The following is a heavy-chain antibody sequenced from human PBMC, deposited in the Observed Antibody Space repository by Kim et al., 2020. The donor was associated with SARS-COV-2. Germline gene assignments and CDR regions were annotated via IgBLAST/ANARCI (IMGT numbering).Heavy chain of an antibody. J-gene: IGHJ4*02. V-gene: IGHV4-31*03. CDR1: GGSMDSGAFY. CDR3: AREAYLCGSTTCPFDN. CDR2: IYYSGSTYP. D-gene: IGHD3-10*02. Sequence: SETPSLTCTVSGGSMDSGAFYWSWIRQHPGKGLEWIGYIYYSGSTYPYLNPSLKSRVTISIDTSKNQFSLNLSSVTAADTAVYYCAREAYLCGSTTCPFDNWGQGTLVTVSS.